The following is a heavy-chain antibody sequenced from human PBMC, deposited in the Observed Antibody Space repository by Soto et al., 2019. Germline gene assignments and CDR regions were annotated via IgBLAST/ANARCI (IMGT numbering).Heavy chain of an antibody. V-gene: IGHV3-49*03. CDR2: IRSKAYGGTT. Sequence: GGSLRLSCTASGFTFGDYAMSWFRQAPGKGLEWVGFIRSKAYGGTTEYAASVKGRFTISRDDSKSIAYLQMNSLKTEDTAVYYCTRGYCSGGSCYSDLGAFDIWGQGTMVTVSS. CDR3: TRGYCSGGSCYSDLGAFDI. CDR1: GFTFGDYA. J-gene: IGHJ3*02. D-gene: IGHD2-15*01.